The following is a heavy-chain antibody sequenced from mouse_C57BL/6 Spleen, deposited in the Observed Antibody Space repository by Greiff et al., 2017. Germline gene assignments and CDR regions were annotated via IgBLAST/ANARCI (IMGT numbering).Heavy chain of an antibody. V-gene: IGHV1-50*01. J-gene: IGHJ3*01. Sequence: QVQLQQPGAELVKPGASVKLSCKASGYTFTSYWMQWVKQRPGQGLEWIGEIDPSDSYTNYNQKFKGKATLTVDTSSSTAYMQLSSLTSEDSAVYYCAIQTAQATPFAYWGQGTLVTVSA. CDR1: GYTFTSYW. CDR3: AIQTAQATPFAY. CDR2: IDPSDSYT. D-gene: IGHD3-2*02.